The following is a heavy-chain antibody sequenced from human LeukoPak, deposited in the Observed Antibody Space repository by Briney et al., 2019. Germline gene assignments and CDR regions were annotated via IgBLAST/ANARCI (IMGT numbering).Heavy chain of an antibody. CDR2: ISYDGSNK. CDR1: GFTFSSYA. CDR3: ARGAFGYSYGRYYFDY. Sequence: GGSLRLSCAASGFTFSSYAMHWVRQAPGKGLEWVAVISYDGSNKYYADSVKGRFTISRDNSKNTLYLQMNSLRAEDTAVYYCARGAFGYSYGRYYFDYWGQGTLVTVSS. V-gene: IGHV3-30-3*01. D-gene: IGHD5-18*01. J-gene: IGHJ4*02.